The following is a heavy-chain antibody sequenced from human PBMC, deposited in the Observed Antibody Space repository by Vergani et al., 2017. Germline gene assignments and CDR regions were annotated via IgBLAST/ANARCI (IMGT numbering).Heavy chain of an antibody. J-gene: IGHJ4*02. V-gene: IGHV3-73*01. Sequence: EVQLVESGGGLVQPGGSLKLSCAASGFTFSGSAMNWVRQASGKGLEWVGRIRSKVNNYATAYAASVKGRFTISRDDSKTTAYLQMNSLKTEDTALYYCTSMGGATDIDYWGQGTLVTVSS. CDR1: GFTFSGSA. CDR3: TSMGGATDIDY. D-gene: IGHD1-26*01. CDR2: IRSKVNNYAT.